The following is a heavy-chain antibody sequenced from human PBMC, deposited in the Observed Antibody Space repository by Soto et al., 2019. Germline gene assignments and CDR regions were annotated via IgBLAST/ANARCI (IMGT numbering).Heavy chain of an antibody. CDR1: EVNIGGLW. V-gene: IGHV3-7*01. CDR3: ASGIRMYYYGSGNVQA. Sequence: SEVNIGGLWMSRVSKKKGKGLEWVANIKQDGSEKYYVDSVKGRFTISRDNAKNSLYLQMNSLRAEDTAVYYCASGIRMYYYGSGNVQAWAQGTLVTVSS. CDR2: IKQDGSEK. J-gene: IGHJ5*02. D-gene: IGHD3-10*01.